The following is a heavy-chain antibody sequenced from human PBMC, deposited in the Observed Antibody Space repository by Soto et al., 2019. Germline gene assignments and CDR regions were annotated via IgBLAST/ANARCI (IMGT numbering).Heavy chain of an antibody. J-gene: IGHJ5*02. CDR3: ARWGNSNWFDP. Sequence: QVQLQESGPGRVKPSQTLSLTCTVSGGPISSGGYYWSWISQHPGKGLEWIGYMYNRGTTYYNPSLKSRVTIPGDAPNNQFSQKLSSVTAADTAVYYCARWGNSNWFDPWGQGTLVTVSS. CDR2: MYNRGTT. D-gene: IGHD4-4*01. V-gene: IGHV4-31*03. CDR1: GGPISSGGYY.